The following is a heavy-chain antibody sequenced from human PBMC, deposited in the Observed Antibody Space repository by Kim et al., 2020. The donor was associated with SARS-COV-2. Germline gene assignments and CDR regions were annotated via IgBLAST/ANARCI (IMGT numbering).Heavy chain of an antibody. J-gene: IGHJ4*01. CDR3: ARRDYGISYFDY. Sequence: NEDPVKGRLTISRDNSKNTLYLQMNSLRAEDSAVYYCARRDYGISYFDYWGQGTLVTVSS. V-gene: IGHV3-33*01. D-gene: IGHD4-17*01.